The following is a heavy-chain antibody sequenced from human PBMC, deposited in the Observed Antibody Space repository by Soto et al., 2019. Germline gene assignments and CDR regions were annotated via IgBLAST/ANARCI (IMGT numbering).Heavy chain of an antibody. J-gene: IGHJ6*02. Sequence: LSLTCTVSGGSISSGGYYWSWIRQHPGKGLEWIGYIYYSGSTYYNPSLKSRVTISVDTSKNQFSLKLSSVTAADTAAYYCARVGFGYSYGYRSEGMDVWGQGTTVTVSS. CDR3: ARVGFGYSYGYRSEGMDV. CDR2: IYYSGST. D-gene: IGHD5-18*01. CDR1: GGSISSGGYY. V-gene: IGHV4-31*03.